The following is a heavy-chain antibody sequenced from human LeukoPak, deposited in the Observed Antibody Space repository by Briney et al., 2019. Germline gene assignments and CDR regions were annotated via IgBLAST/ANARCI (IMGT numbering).Heavy chain of an antibody. J-gene: IGHJ4*02. CDR3: ARASYYYDSSGYYYDPSGYFDY. CDR2: MNPISGNT. V-gene: IGHV1-8*03. D-gene: IGHD3-22*01. Sequence: EASVKVSCKASGYTFTSYDINWVRQATGQGLEWMGWMNPISGNTGYAQKFQGRVTITRNTSISTAYMELSSLRSEDTAVYYCARASYYYDSSGYYYDPSGYFDYWGQGTLVTVSS. CDR1: GYTFTSYD.